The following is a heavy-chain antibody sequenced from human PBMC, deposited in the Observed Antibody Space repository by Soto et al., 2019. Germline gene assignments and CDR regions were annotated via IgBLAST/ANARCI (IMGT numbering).Heavy chain of an antibody. J-gene: IGHJ4*02. Sequence: QVQLVQSGAEVTKPGSSVTVSCTASGDTFSRFTLSWVRQAPGQGLEWMGRIIPMLGMSNSALKFQGRVTITADKSTNKVYMHLNSLRFDDTAVYYCATSYGSGSAHFDSWGQGTLVTVSS. CDR3: ATSYGSGSAHFDS. V-gene: IGHV1-69*02. D-gene: IGHD3-10*01. CDR1: GDTFSRFT. CDR2: IIPMLGMS.